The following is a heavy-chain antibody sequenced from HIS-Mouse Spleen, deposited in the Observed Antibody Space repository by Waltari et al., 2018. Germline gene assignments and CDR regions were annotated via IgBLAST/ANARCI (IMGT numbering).Heavy chain of an antibody. CDR2: INQSGST. D-gene: IGHD1-26*01. CDR1: GGSFSGYY. Sequence: QVQLQQWGAGLLKPSETLSLTCAVYGGSFSGYYWSWIRQPPGKGLEWIGEINQSGSTNYNPSLKSRVTISVDTSKNQFSLKLSSVTAADTAVYYCARGPYSGSYGWFDPWGQGTLVTVSS. V-gene: IGHV4-34*01. CDR3: ARGPYSGSYGWFDP. J-gene: IGHJ5*02.